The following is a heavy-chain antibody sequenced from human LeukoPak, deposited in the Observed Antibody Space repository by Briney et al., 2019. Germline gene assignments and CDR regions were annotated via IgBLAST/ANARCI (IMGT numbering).Heavy chain of an antibody. D-gene: IGHD5-18*01. V-gene: IGHV1-46*01. J-gene: IGHJ4*02. CDR2: MNPSGGGT. Sequence: ASVNVSCKASGYTFTSYYMHWVRQAPGQGLEWMGIMNPSGGGTSYAQKFQGRVTMTRDMSTSTAYMALSSLRSEDTAVYSCASLRITENSYGWPLIDYWGQGTLVTVSS. CDR1: GYTFTSYY. CDR3: ASLRITENSYGWPLIDY.